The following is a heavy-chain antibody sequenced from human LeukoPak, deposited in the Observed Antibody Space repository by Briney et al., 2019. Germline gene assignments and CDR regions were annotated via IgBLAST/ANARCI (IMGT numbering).Heavy chain of an antibody. J-gene: IGHJ4*02. Sequence: GGSLRLSCAVSVFTFSSYAMSWVRQAPGKGLEWVSAISGSGGSTYYADSVKGRFTISRDNSKDTLYLQMTSLRAEDTAVYYCAKDRGTAMVTNFDYWGQGTLVTVSS. CDR2: ISGSGGST. V-gene: IGHV3-23*01. CDR3: AKDRGTAMVTNFDY. D-gene: IGHD5-18*01. CDR1: VFTFSSYA.